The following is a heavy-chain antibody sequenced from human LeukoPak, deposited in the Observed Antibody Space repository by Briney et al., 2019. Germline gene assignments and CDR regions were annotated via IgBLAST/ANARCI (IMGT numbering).Heavy chain of an antibody. D-gene: IGHD1-14*01. J-gene: IGHJ4*02. CDR1: GFTFSSYA. V-gene: IGHV3-30*04. CDR3: ARDLTGPDMDY. Sequence: GGSLRLSCAASGFTFSSYAMHWVRQAPGKGLEWVAVISYDGSNKYYADSVKGRFTISRDNSKNTLYLQMNSLRAEDTAVYYCARDLTGPDMDYWGQGTLVTVSS. CDR2: ISYDGSNK.